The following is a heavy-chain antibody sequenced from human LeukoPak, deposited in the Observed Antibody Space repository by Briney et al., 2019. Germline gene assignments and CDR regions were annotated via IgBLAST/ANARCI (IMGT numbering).Heavy chain of an antibody. D-gene: IGHD3-10*01. V-gene: IGHV3-9*01. CDR1: GFTFDDYA. CDR2: ISWNSGRI. J-gene: IGHJ6*02. CDR3: AKDLVRGVYYYYGMDV. Sequence: GRSLRLSCAASGFTFDDYALHWVRHAPGKGPEWVSGISWNSGRIRYAESVKGGFTISRDSAKNSLYLQMNSLRTEDTALYYCAKDLVRGVYYYYGMDVWGQGTTVTVSS.